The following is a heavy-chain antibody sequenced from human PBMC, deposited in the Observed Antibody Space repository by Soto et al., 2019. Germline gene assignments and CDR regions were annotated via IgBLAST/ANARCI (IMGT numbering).Heavy chain of an antibody. V-gene: IGHV1-46*01. Sequence: QVQLVQSGAEVKKPGASVKVSCKASGYTFTSYYMHWVRQAPGQGIEWMGMIGPSGGSTTYAQNFQGMVTMTRDTSRSTVYMELSSMRPEDTAVYYCARDRTSGGLFDYWVQGTLVTVSS. CDR2: IGPSGGST. CDR3: ARDRTSGGLFDY. D-gene: IGHD2-15*01. CDR1: GYTFTSYY. J-gene: IGHJ4*02.